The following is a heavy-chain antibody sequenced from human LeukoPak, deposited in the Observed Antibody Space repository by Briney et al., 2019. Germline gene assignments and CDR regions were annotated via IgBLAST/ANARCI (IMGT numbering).Heavy chain of an antibody. D-gene: IGHD2-2*01. J-gene: IGHJ4*02. CDR3: ARGGPVVVPATIPNPFDH. CDR1: GYTFTGYY. CDR2: INPNSGGT. Sequence: ASVKVSCKASGYTFTGYYMHWVRQAPGQGLEWMGWINPNSGGTDYARKFQGRVTMTRDTSISTAYMELTRLRSDDTAVYYCARGGPVVVPATIPNPFDHWGQGTLVTVSS. V-gene: IGHV1-2*02.